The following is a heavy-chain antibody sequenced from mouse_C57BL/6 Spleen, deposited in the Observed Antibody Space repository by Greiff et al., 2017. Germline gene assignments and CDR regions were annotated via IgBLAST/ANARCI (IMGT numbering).Heavy chain of an antibody. CDR2: IDPSDSYT. D-gene: IGHD2-3*01. V-gene: IGHV1-50*01. CDR3: ARSTYDGYLWVAD. Sequence: QVQLQQPGAELVKPGASVKLSCKASGYTFTSYWMQWVKQRPGQGLEWIGEIDPSDSYTNSNQKFKGKATLTVDTSSSTAYMQLSSLTSEDSAVSYCARSTYDGYLWVADWGQGTLVTVSA. CDR1: GYTFTSYW. J-gene: IGHJ3*01.